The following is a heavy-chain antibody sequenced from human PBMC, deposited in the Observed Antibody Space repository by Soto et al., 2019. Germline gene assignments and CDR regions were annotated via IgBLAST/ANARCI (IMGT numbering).Heavy chain of an antibody. J-gene: IGHJ4*02. Sequence: TLSLPFTVSGGSISSGGYYWSSIRQHPGKGLEWIGYIYYSGSTYYNPSLKSRVTISVDTSKNQFSLKLSSVTAADTAVYYCAREKVFGVVIRDYFDYWGQGTLVTVSS. CDR2: IYYSGST. CDR3: AREKVFGVVIRDYFDY. CDR1: GGSISSGGYY. D-gene: IGHD3-3*01. V-gene: IGHV4-31*03.